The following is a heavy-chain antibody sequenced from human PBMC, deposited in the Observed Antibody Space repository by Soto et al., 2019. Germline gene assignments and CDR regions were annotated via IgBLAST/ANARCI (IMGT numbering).Heavy chain of an antibody. CDR3: ARGRAIMVRGVILDY. CDR1: GGSFSGYY. CDR2: INHSGST. V-gene: IGHV4-34*01. J-gene: IGHJ4*02. D-gene: IGHD3-10*01. Sequence: PSETLSLTCAVYGGSFSGYYWSWIRQPPGKGLEWIGEINHSGSTNYNPSLKSRVTISVDTSKNQFSLKLSSVTAADTAVYYCARGRAIMVRGVILDYWGQGTLVTVSS.